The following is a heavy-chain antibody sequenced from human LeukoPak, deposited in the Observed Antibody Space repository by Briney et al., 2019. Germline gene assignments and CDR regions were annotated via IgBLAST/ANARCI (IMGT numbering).Heavy chain of an antibody. D-gene: IGHD3-10*01. J-gene: IGHJ3*02. CDR3: MVRGGIIEDAFDI. Sequence: GGSLRLSCAASGFTFSSYGMHWVPQAPGKGLEWVAFIRYVGSNKYYADSVKGRFTISRDNYKNTLYLQMNSLRAEDTAVYYGMVRGGIIEDAFDIWGQGTMVTVSS. V-gene: IGHV3-30*02. CDR2: IRYVGSNK. CDR1: GFTFSSYG.